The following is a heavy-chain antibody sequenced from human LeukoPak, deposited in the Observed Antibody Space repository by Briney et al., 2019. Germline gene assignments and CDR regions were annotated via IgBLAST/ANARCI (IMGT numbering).Heavy chain of an antibody. J-gene: IGHJ4*02. V-gene: IGHV4-39*01. CDR2: TYYSGST. CDR3: ARRLNED. Sequence: SETLSLTCTVSGGSISSSSYYWGWIRQPPGKGLEWIGSTYYSGSTYYNPSLKSRVTISVDTSKNQFSLKLSSVTAADTAVYYCARRLNEDWGQGTLVTVSS. CDR1: GGSISSSSYY. D-gene: IGHD1-1*01.